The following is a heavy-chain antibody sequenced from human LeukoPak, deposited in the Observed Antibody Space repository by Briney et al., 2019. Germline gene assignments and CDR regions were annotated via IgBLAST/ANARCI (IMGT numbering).Heavy chain of an antibody. J-gene: IGHJ4*02. CDR1: GFTFSNYG. V-gene: IGHV3-30*18. CDR2: ISYDGNNQ. Sequence: GGSLRLACAASGFTFSNYGMHWVRQAPGKGLEWVAFISYDGNNQYYADSVKGRFTISRDNSKNTLYLQTNSLRPEGTAVCYCAKAVNFYDGRRLVYWGQGALVTVSS. CDR3: AKAVNFYDGRRLVY. D-gene: IGHD3-22*01.